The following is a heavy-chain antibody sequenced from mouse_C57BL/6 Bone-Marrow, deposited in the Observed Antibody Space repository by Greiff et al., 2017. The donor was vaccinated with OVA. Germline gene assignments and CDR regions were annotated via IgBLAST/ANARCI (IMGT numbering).Heavy chain of an antibody. CDR1: GYTFTSHW. CDR2: IFPGSGST. CDR3: ARGCSSGLFAY. D-gene: IGHD3-2*02. J-gene: IGHJ3*01. V-gene: IGHV1-56*01. Sequence: VKLVESGPELVRPGASVKISCKAPGYTFTSHWMQWVRQRPGQGLEWIGEIFPGSGSTYYNEKFKGKATLTVDTSSSTAYMQLSGLTSEDAAVYFFARGCSSGLFAYWGQGTLVTVSA.